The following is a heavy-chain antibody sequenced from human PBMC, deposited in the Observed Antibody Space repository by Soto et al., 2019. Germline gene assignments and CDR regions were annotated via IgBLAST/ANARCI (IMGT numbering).Heavy chain of an antibody. V-gene: IGHV3-74*01. CDR2: IDSDGSST. CDR3: ARGRPYGMDV. Sequence: EVQLVESGGGLVQPGGSLRVSCAASGFTFGSYWMNWVRQAPGKGLVWVSRIDSDGSSTTYPDSMKGRFTTSRDNAKNTLYLQMSSLRVEDTAVYYCARGRPYGMDVWGQGTTVTVSS. J-gene: IGHJ6*02. CDR1: GFTFGSYW.